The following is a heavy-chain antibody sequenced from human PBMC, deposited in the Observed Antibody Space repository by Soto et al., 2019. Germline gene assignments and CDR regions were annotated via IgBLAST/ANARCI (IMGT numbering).Heavy chain of an antibody. CDR1: SDSISSFY. CDR2: MFYSGST. J-gene: IGHJ4*02. CDR3: ASTSLYTSGSQLNFDY. V-gene: IGHV4-59*01. Sequence: SETLSLTCGVSSDSISSFYWSWIRQPPGKGLEWIGSMFYSGSTSYNPSLKSRVTMSIDTSKNHFSLKLSSVTAADTAVYYCASTSLYTSGSQLNFDYWGQGLLVTVSS. D-gene: IGHD6-19*01.